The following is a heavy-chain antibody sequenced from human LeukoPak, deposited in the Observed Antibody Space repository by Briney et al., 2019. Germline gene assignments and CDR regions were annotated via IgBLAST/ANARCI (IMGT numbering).Heavy chain of an antibody. J-gene: IGHJ3*02. CDR3: AKQRIESDAFDI. CDR2: INPNSGGT. CDR1: GYTFTGYY. Sequence: ASVKVSCKASGYTFTGYYMHWVRQAPGQGLEWMGWINPNSGGTNYAQKFQGRVTMTRDTSISTAYMELSRLRSDDTAVYYCAKQRIESDAFDIWGQGTVVTVSS. D-gene: IGHD1/OR15-1a*01. V-gene: IGHV1-2*02.